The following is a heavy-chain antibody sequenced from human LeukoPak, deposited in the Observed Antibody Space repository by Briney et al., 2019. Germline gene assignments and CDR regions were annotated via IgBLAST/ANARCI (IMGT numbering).Heavy chain of an antibody. CDR3: AKDTHCSGGSCYSG. Sequence: PGGSLRLSCAASGFTFSSYAMSWVRQAPGKGLEWVSAISGSGGSTYYADSVKGRFTISRDHSKNTLYLQMNSLRAEDTAVYYCAKDTHCSGGSCYSGWGQGTLVTVSS. CDR1: GFTFSSYA. D-gene: IGHD2-15*01. CDR2: ISGSGGST. V-gene: IGHV3-23*01. J-gene: IGHJ4*02.